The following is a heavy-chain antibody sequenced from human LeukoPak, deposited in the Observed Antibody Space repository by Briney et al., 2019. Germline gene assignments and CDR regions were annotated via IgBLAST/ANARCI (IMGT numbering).Heavy chain of an antibody. CDR1: GGSISSFY. J-gene: IGHJ4*02. Sequence: PSETLSLTCTVSGGSISSFYWSWIRQPPGKGLEWIGYIYYTGNTNYNPSVRSRVTMSVDTSKNQFSLNLSSVTAADTAVYYCARDREGAEGLLDFWGPGTLVTVSS. D-gene: IGHD5-18*01. V-gene: IGHV4-59*01. CDR3: ARDREGAEGLLDF. CDR2: IYYTGNT.